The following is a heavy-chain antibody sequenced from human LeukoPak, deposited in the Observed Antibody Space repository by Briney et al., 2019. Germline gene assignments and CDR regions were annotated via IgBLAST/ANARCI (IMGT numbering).Heavy chain of an antibody. V-gene: IGHV4-38-2*02. CDR2: IYHSGSA. CDR1: GYSISSGYQ. J-gene: IGHJ5*02. CDR3: ARDPRSLTPDCTSTSCYENYFDP. Sequence: SETLSLTCGVSGYSISSGYQWAWIRQSPGKGLEWIGSIYHSGSAHYNPSLKSRVTISVETSKNQFSLNMYSVTAADTAVYYCARDPRSLTPDCTSTSCYENYFDPWGEGTLVTVSS. D-gene: IGHD2-2*01.